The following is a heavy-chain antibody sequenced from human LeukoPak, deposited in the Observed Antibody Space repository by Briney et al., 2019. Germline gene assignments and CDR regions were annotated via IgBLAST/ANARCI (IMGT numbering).Heavy chain of an antibody. CDR2: ITSSSIFI. Sequence: GGSLRLSCAASGFTFSSYSMNWVRQAPGKGLEWVSSITSSSIFIHYADSVKGRFTISRDNAKNSLYLQMNSLRAEDTAVYYCARDRVYAVVPTASDDAFDIWGQGTKVTVSS. V-gene: IGHV3-21*01. CDR1: GFTFSSYS. D-gene: IGHD2-2*01. J-gene: IGHJ3*02. CDR3: ARDRVYAVVPTASDDAFDI.